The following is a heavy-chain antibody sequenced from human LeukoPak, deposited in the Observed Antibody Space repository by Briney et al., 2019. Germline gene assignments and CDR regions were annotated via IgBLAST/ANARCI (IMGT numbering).Heavy chain of an antibody. D-gene: IGHD3-10*01. V-gene: IGHV3-33*01. CDR1: GFTFSSYG. Sequence: PGGSLRLSCAASGFTFSSYGMHWVRQAPGKGLEWVAVIWYDGSNKYYADSVKGRFTISRDNSKNTLYLQMNSLRAEDTAVYYCARGGHITMVRGVKRGYYGMDVWGQGTTVTVSS. J-gene: IGHJ6*02. CDR3: ARGGHITMVRGVKRGYYGMDV. CDR2: IWYDGSNK.